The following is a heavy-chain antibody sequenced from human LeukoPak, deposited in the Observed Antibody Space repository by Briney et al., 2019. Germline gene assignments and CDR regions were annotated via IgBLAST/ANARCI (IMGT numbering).Heavy chain of an antibody. D-gene: IGHD5-12*01. CDR3: AMGLSGYDDDDH. J-gene: IGHJ4*02. CDR1: GFFFSSYA. Sequence: PGGSLRPSCAASGFFFSSYAMSWVRQAPGKGLEWVSGIRATGGNTYYADSVQGRFTISRDNSKNTLYLQMNSLRAEDTAVYHCAMGLSGYDDDDHWGQGTLVTVSS. CDR2: IRATGGNT. V-gene: IGHV3-23*01.